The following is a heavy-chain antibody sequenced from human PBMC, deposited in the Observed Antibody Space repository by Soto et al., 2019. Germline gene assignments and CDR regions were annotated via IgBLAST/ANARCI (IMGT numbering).Heavy chain of an antibody. CDR1: GFTFADYS. J-gene: IGHJ6*02. CDR3: VKDRGYSVYGPGSYGMDV. V-gene: IGHV3-9*01. Sequence: EVQLVESGGNLAQPGTSLRLSCTASGFTFADYSMHWVRQAPGKGLEWVLGISWNGGNINYADSVRGRFTISRDNAKNSLYLQMNSLRADDTALYYCVKDRGYSVYGPGSYGMDVWGQGTTVTVSS. CDR2: ISWNGGNI. D-gene: IGHD5-12*01.